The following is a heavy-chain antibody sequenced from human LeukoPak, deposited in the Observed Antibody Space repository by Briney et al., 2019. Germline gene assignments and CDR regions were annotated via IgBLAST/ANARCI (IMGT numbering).Heavy chain of an antibody. V-gene: IGHV3-74*01. CDR1: GFTLSSYW. J-gene: IGHJ4*02. D-gene: IGHD1-26*01. CDR3: ARTEYSGSYFDN. CDR2: INSDGSST. Sequence: GGSLRLSCGASGFTLSSYWIHWVRQAPGKGLVWVSRINSDGSSTSYADSVKGRFTISRDNAKNTLYLQMESLRAEDTAVYFCARTEYSGSYFDNWGQGTLVTVSS.